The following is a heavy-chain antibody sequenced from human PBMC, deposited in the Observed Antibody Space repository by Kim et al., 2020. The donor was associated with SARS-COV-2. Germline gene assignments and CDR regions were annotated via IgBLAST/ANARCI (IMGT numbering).Heavy chain of an antibody. D-gene: IGHD2-15*01. J-gene: IGHJ6*02. CDR2: INTDGSST. V-gene: IGHV3-74*01. CDR3: ARGDISYGMDV. CDR1: GFTFSTYW. Sequence: GGSLRLSCAASGFTFSTYWMYWVLQAPGKGLVCVSRINTDGSSTTYAESVKGRFTISRDNAKNTLYLQMNSLRGEDTAVYYCARGDISYGMDVWGQGTTVTVSS.